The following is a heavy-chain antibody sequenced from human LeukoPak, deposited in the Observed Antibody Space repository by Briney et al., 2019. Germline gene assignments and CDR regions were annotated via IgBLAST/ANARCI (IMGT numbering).Heavy chain of an antibody. Sequence: GGSLRLSCAASGFTFSDYYTSWIRQAPGKGLEWVANIKQDGSEKYYVDSVKGRFTISRDNAKNSLYLQMNSLRAEDTAVYYCASKWSDPWGQGTLVTVSS. V-gene: IGHV3-7*01. CDR1: GFTFSDYY. J-gene: IGHJ5*02. CDR2: IKQDGSEK. CDR3: ASKWSDP.